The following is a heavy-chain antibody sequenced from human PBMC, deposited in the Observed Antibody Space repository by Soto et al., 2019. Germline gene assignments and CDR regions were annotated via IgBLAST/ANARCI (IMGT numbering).Heavy chain of an antibody. V-gene: IGHV4-59*01. CDR2: IYNTGST. Sequence: SETLYLTCTVSGGAITDYYWSWIRQPPGKGLEWIGDIYNTGSTNYNPSLKSRVTISLDTSKNQFSLKLSSVTAADTAVYYCAANVDIVATIFDSWGQGTLVTVSS. CDR3: AANVDIVATIFDS. J-gene: IGHJ4*02. D-gene: IGHD5-12*01. CDR1: GGAITDYY.